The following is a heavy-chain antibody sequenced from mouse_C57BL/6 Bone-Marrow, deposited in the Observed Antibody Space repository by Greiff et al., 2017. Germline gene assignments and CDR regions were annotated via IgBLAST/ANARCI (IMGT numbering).Heavy chain of an antibody. CDR2: IDPSDSYT. Sequence: VQLQQPGAELVKPGASVKLSCKASGYTFTSYWMQWVKQRPGQGLEWIGEIDPSDSYTNYNQKFKGKATLTVDTSSSTAYMQLSSLTSEDSAVYYCAGSGYYEGAMDYWGQGTSVTVSS. J-gene: IGHJ4*01. CDR1: GYTFTSYW. V-gene: IGHV1-50*01. D-gene: IGHD2-3*01. CDR3: AGSGYYEGAMDY.